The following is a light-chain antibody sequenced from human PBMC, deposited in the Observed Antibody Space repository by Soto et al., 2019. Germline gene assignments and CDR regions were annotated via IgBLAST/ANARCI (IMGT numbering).Light chain of an antibody. CDR1: HSISGW. CDR2: DAS. Sequence: DIQMTQSPSTLSASVGDRVTITCRASHSISGWLAWNQQKPGKAPKLLIYDASTLAVGVPSRFRGSGSGTEFTLTISSLQPDDFATYYCHQYNSYSTFGQGTKLEIK. V-gene: IGKV1-5*01. J-gene: IGKJ2*01. CDR3: HQYNSYST.